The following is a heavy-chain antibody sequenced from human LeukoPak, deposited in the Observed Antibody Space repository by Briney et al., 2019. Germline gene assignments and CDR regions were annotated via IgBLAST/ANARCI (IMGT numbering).Heavy chain of an antibody. CDR3: ARDYYDSSGYSADY. J-gene: IGHJ4*02. CDR1: GFTFSHYS. CDR2: ISSSSSNI. V-gene: IGHV3-21*06. D-gene: IGHD3-22*01. Sequence: GGSLRLSCAASGFTFSHYSMNWVRQAPGKGLEWVSSISSSSSNINYAGSVKGRFTVSRDNAKNSLFLQMNSLRAEDTAVYYCARDYYDSSGYSADYWGQGTLVTVSS.